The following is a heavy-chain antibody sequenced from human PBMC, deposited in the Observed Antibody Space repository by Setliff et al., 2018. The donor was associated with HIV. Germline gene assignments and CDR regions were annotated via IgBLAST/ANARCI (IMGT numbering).Heavy chain of an antibody. Sequence: SETLSLTCAIYGGSFSGNYWSWIRQPPGKGLEWIGELNYDGVTISLDTSKNQFSLKLSSVTAADTAVYYCARGRHCMDGRCYPHYYYYYHYMDVWAKGTTVTVSS. CDR1: GGSFSGNY. J-gene: IGHJ6*03. CDR2: LNYD. V-gene: IGHV4-34*01. CDR3: ARGRHCMDGRCYPHYYYYYHYMDV. D-gene: IGHD2-15*01.